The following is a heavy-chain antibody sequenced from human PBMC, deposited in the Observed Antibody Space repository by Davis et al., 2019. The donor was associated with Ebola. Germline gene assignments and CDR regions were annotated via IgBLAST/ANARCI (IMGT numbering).Heavy chain of an antibody. CDR2: INHSGST. CDR1: GGSISSGGYY. D-gene: IGHD1-26*01. Sequence: SETLSLTCTVSGGSISSGGYYWSWIRQPPGKGLEWIGEINHSGSTNYNPSLKSRVTISVDTSKNQFSLKLSSVTAADTAVYYCARVVGATTSWFDPWGQGTLVTVSS. J-gene: IGHJ5*02. CDR3: ARVVGATTSWFDP. V-gene: IGHV4-39*07.